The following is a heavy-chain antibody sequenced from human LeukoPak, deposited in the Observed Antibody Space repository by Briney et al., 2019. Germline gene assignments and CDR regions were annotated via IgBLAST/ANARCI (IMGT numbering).Heavy chain of an antibody. D-gene: IGHD1-26*01. CDR3: AKVSGGATIYYYYYGMDV. CDR2: ISGSGGST. V-gene: IGHV3-23*01. Sequence: GGSLRLSCAASGFTFSSYAMSWVRQAPGKGLEWVSAISGSGGSTYYADSVKGRFTISRDNSKNTLYLQMNSLRAEDTAVYYCAKVSGGATIYYYYYGMDVWGQGTTVTVSS. J-gene: IGHJ6*02. CDR1: GFTFSSYA.